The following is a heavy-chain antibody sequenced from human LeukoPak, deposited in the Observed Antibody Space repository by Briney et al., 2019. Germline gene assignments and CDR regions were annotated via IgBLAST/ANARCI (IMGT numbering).Heavy chain of an antibody. D-gene: IGHD3-10*01. CDR2: INHSGST. V-gene: IGHV4-34*01. J-gene: IGHJ6*02. Sequence: SETLSLTCAVYGGSFSGYYWSWIRPPPGKGLEWIGEINHSGSTNYNPSLKSRVTISVDTSKNQFSLKLSSVTAADTAVYYRARSSRGPYGSGRYYYYYGMDVWGQGTTVTVSS. CDR3: ARSSRGPYGSGRYYYYYGMDV. CDR1: GGSFSGYY.